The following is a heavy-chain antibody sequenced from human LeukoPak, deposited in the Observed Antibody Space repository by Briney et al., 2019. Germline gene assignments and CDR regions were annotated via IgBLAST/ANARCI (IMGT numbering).Heavy chain of an antibody. J-gene: IGHJ6*03. CDR1: GFTFRTYS. D-gene: IGHD5-12*01. CDR2: ISRSSSDM. CDR3: ARDPGSPYPYYMDV. V-gene: IGHV3-21*01. Sequence: GGSLRLSCAASGFTFRTYSMHWVRQAPGKGLEWVSSISRSSSDMYYADPVKGRFTISRGTATNSLFLQMNSLRAEDTAIYYCARDPGSPYPYYMDVWGKGITVTVSS.